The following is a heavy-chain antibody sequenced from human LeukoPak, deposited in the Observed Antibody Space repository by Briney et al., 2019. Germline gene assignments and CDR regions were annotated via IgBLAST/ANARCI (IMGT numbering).Heavy chain of an antibody. J-gene: IGHJ4*02. CDR1: GGSISSTSYY. Sequence: SETLSLTCSVSGGSISSTSYYWGWIRQPPGKGLEWIGSIYYSGSTYYNPSLKSRVTISVDTSKNQFSLKLSSVTAADTAVYYCARNIVVITINLYYFDYWGQGTLVTVSS. CDR2: IYYSGST. V-gene: IGHV4-39*07. CDR3: ARNIVVITINLYYFDY. D-gene: IGHD3-22*01.